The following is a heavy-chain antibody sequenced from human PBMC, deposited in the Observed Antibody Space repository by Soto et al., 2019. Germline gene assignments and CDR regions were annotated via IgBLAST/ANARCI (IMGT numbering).Heavy chain of an antibody. V-gene: IGHV3-7*03. J-gene: IGHJ4*02. CDR3: AKGGHIDF. CDR2: MKNDGSET. Sequence: PGGSLRLSCAASGFSFSTYWMSWVRQAPGKGLEWVANMKNDGSETYYVDSVKGRFTISRDNAKTSLYLQMNSLRAEDTAVYYCAKGGHIDFCGTVTLVTVSS. CDR1: GFSFSTYW. D-gene: IGHD3-16*01.